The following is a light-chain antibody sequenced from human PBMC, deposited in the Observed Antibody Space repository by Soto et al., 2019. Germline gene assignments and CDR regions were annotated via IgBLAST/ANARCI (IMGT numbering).Light chain of an antibody. V-gene: IGKV1-5*01. Sequence: DIQMTQSPSTLSASVGDRVTITCRASQSISSWLAWYQQKPGKAPKLLIYDASTLQTGVPSRFSGSGSGTDFTLTISYLQSEDFATYYCQQSYSTPKTFGQGTKVDIK. J-gene: IGKJ1*01. CDR3: QQSYSTPKT. CDR2: DAS. CDR1: QSISSW.